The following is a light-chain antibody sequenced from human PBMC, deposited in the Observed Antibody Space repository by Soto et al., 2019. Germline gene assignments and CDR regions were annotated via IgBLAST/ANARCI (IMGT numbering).Light chain of an antibody. CDR2: AAS. CDR1: QSVSVN. CDR3: QQYTQWPLT. J-gene: IGKJ1*01. Sequence: EIVMTQSPATLSVSPGERATLSCRASQSVSVNLAWYQQRPGQAPRLLISAASIRATGIPARFSGSGSGTEFTLTISSLQSEDFAVYYCQQYTQWPLTFGQGTQVEIK. V-gene: IGKV3-15*01.